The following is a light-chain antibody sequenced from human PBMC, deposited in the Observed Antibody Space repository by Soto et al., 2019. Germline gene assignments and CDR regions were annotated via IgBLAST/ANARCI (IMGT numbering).Light chain of an antibody. CDR2: DVS. V-gene: IGLV2-14*03. Sequence: QSALTQPASVSGSPGQSITISCTGTSSDVGGYNYVSWYQHHPGKAPKLMIFDVSNRPSGVSNRFSGSKSGNTASLTISGLQPEDEADYYCSSYTTXNTRQIVFGTGTKVTVL. J-gene: IGLJ1*01. CDR1: SSDVGGYNY. CDR3: SSYTTXNTRQIV.